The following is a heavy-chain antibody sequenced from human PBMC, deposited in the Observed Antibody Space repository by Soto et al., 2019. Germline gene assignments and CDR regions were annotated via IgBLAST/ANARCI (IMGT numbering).Heavy chain of an antibody. CDR3: AKSLSVTTTRFDA. CDR1: GFTFSSFA. Sequence: LRLSCAAYGFTFSSFAMSWVRQAPGKGLEWVSSISGSGYDTYNTDSVKGRFTISRDNSKNTLYLQMNSLRTEDTAAYYCAKSLSVTTTRFDAWGQGSLVTVSS. J-gene: IGHJ5*02. CDR2: ISGSGYDT. V-gene: IGHV3-23*01. D-gene: IGHD4-17*01.